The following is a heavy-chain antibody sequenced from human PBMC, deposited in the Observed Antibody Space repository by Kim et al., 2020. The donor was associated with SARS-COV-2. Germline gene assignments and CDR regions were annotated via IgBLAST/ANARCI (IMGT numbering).Heavy chain of an antibody. D-gene: IGHD5-18*01. V-gene: IGHV4-31*03. CDR1: GGSISSGGYY. Sequence: SETLSLTCTVSGGSISSGGYYWSWIRQHPGKGLEWIGYIYYSGSTYYNPSLKSRVTISVDTSKNQFSLKLSSVTAADTAVYYCARHTAMVEPFDYWGQGTLVTVSS. CDR2: IYYSGST. J-gene: IGHJ4*02. CDR3: ARHTAMVEPFDY.